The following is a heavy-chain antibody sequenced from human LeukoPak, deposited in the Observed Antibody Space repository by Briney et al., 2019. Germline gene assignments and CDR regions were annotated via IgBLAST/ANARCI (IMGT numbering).Heavy chain of an antibody. V-gene: IGHV4-61*02. CDR1: GGSTSSGSYY. CDR3: ARATYYYYGIDV. Sequence: SQTLSLTCIVSGGSTSSGSYYWSWIRQPAGKGLEWIGRIYTSGSTNYNPSLKSRVTISVDTSKNQFSLKLSSVTAADTAVYYCARATYYYYGIDVWGQGTTVTVSS. CDR2: IYTSGST. J-gene: IGHJ6*02.